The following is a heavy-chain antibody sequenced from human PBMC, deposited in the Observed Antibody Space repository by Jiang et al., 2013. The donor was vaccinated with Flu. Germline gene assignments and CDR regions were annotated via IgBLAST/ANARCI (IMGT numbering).Heavy chain of an antibody. CDR1: GYTFTTYA. CDR2: INPDNDNT. Sequence: VSCKASGYTFTTYAMHWVRQAPGQRPEWMGWINPDNDNTRYSQKFQNRVTMTSDTSASTAYLDLSSLRSEDTAVYYCTRDLTITGIVGYWGQGTLVTVSS. D-gene: IGHD1-20*01. V-gene: IGHV1-3*01. CDR3: TRDLTITGIVGY. J-gene: IGHJ4*02.